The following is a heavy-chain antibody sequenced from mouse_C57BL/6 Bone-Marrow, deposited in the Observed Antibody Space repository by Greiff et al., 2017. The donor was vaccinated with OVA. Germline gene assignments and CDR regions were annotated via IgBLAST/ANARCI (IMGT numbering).Heavy chain of an antibody. Sequence: EVMLVESEGGLVQPGSSMKLSCTASGFTFSDSYMAWVRQVPEKGLDWVANINYDGSSTYYLDSLKSRFIISRDNAKNILYLQMSSLKSEDTATYYCARDRYDYDDAMDYWGQGTSVTVSS. CDR3: ARDRYDYDDAMDY. CDR1: GFTFSDSY. J-gene: IGHJ4*01. V-gene: IGHV5-16*01. D-gene: IGHD2-4*01. CDR2: INYDGSST.